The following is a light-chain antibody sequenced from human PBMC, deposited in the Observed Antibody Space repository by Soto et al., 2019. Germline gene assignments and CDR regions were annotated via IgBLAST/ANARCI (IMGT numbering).Light chain of an antibody. CDR2: AAS. J-gene: IGKJ1*01. Sequence: AIQMTQSPSSLSASVGYRVTITWRSSQGIRNDLGWYQQKPGKAPKLLIYAASTLQSGVPSRFSGSGSGTDFTLTISSLQHEDFATYYCLQDYNYPRTFGQGTKVDIK. CDR3: LQDYNYPRT. V-gene: IGKV1-6*01. CDR1: QGIRND.